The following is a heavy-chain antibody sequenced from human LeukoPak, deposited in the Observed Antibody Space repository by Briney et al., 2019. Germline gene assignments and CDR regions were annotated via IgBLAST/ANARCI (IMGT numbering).Heavy chain of an antibody. D-gene: IGHD3-16*01. Sequence: PSETLSLTCAVYGGSLSDYYWSWIRQPPGKGLEWIGRIYTSGSTNYNPSLKSRVTMSVDTSKNQFSLKLSSVTAADTAVYYCASVSYGGTYFGYWGQGTLVTVSS. CDR3: ASVSYGGTYFGY. J-gene: IGHJ4*02. CDR2: IYTSGST. V-gene: IGHV4-59*10. CDR1: GGSLSDYY.